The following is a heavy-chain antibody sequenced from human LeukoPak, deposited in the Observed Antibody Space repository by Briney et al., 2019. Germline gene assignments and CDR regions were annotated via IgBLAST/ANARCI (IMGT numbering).Heavy chain of an antibody. V-gene: IGHV4-4*07. CDR3: GREGNYYDSSPTFDY. CDR2: IYTSGST. J-gene: IGHJ4*02. CDR1: GGSISSYY. Sequence: PSETLSLTCTVSGGSISSYYWSWIRQPAGKGLEWNGRIYTSGSTNSNPSLKSRVTTSVDTSKNQFSLKLSAVTAADTPVYYCGREGNYYDSSPTFDYWGQGTLVTVSS. D-gene: IGHD3-22*01.